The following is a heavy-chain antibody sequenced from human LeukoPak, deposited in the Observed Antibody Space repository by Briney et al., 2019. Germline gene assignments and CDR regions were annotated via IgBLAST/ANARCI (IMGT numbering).Heavy chain of an antibody. V-gene: IGHV4-59*01. CDR2: IYYSGST. CDR1: GGSISSYY. D-gene: IGHD3-10*01. Sequence: SETLSLTCTVSGGSISSYYWSWIRQPPGKGLEWIGYIYYSGSTNYNPSLKSRVTISVDTSTNQFSLKLSSVTAADTAVYYCARESGPPYGSGSYSRYYYYMDVWGKGTTVTVSS. CDR3: ARESGPPYGSGSYSRYYYYMDV. J-gene: IGHJ6*03.